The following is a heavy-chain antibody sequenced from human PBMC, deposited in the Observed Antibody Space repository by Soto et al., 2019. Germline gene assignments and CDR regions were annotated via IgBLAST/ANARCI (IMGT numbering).Heavy chain of an antibody. J-gene: IGHJ6*02. D-gene: IGHD6-19*01. CDR1: GGSISTYY. CDR2: IYYSGST. V-gene: IGHV4-59*01. Sequence: LSETLSLTCTVSGGSISTYYWSWIRQPPGKGLEWIGYIYYSGSTSYNPSLKSRVTISVDTSKNQFSLKLRSVTAADTAVYYCASDRSSGWDQGYGMDVWGQGTTVTAP. CDR3: ASDRSSGWDQGYGMDV.